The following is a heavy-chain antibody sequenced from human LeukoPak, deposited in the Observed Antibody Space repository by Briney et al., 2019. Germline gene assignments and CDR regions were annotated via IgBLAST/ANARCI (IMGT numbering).Heavy chain of an antibody. CDR3: ARSYDYLWGSHRYTPTFDS. CDR2: INHSGST. J-gene: IGHJ4*02. Sequence: SATLSLTGAANGGSFGGYYWNWIRQAPEKGLDWIGEINHSGSTNYNPSLKSRVTMSVDTSRNQFSLRLSSVTAADTAVYYCARSYDYLWGSHRYTPTFDSWGQGTLVTVSS. D-gene: IGHD3-16*02. CDR1: GGSFGGYY. V-gene: IGHV4-34*01.